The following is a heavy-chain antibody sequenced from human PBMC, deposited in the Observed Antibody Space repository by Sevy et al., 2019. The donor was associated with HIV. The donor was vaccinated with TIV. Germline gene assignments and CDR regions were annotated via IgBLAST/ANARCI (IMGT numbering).Heavy chain of an antibody. D-gene: IGHD6-13*01. J-gene: IGHJ4*02. CDR3: AKDLAGPGTRYFDV. CDR1: GFTFSNFG. CDR2: IRYDGSDK. Sequence: EGSLRLSCTASGFTFSNFGMHWVRQVPGKELEWVTFIRYDGSDKYYAASVKGRFTISRDDSKNTLYLQMDSLRPEDTAIYYCAKDLAGPGTRYFDVWGQGALVTVSS. V-gene: IGHV3-30*02.